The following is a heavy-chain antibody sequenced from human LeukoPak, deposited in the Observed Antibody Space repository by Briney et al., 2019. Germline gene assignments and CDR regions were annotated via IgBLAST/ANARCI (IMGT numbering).Heavy chain of an antibody. Sequence: SETLSLTCAVYGGSFSGYYWSWIRQPPGMGLEWIGEINHSGSTNYNPSLKSRVTISVNTSKNQFSLKLSSVTAADTAVYYCARGGVVTAILRRYYGMDVWGQGTTVTVSS. CDR2: INHSGST. CDR1: GGSFSGYY. J-gene: IGHJ6*02. D-gene: IGHD2-21*02. CDR3: ARGGVVTAILRRYYGMDV. V-gene: IGHV4-34*01.